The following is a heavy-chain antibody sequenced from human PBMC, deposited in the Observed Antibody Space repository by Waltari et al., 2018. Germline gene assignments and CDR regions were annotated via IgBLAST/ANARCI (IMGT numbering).Heavy chain of an antibody. J-gene: IGHJ4*02. CDR3: ARGDPSTTGTTSYYFDS. Sequence: QVQLQESGPGLVKPSETLSLTCAVSGYSISSGYYWGWIRQPPGKGLEWIRSIYHSGGTFYNPSLKSRVTISVDTSKNQFSLTLSSVTAADTAVYYCARGDPSTTGTTSYYFDSWGQGTLVTVSS. CDR2: IYHSGGT. CDR1: GYSISSGYY. D-gene: IGHD1-1*01. V-gene: IGHV4-38-2*01.